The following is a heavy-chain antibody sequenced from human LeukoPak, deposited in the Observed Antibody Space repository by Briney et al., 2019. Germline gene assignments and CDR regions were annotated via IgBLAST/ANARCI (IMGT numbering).Heavy chain of an antibody. CDR2: ISAYNGNT. Sequence: ASVKVSCKASGYTFTSYGISWVRQAPGQGLEWMGWISAYNGNTNYAQKLQGRVTMTTDTSTSTAYMELRSLRSDDTAVYYCARFRRNYYDSSGYYLYFDYWGQGTLVTVSS. J-gene: IGHJ4*02. D-gene: IGHD3-22*01. CDR1: GYTFTSYG. CDR3: ARFRRNYYDSSGYYLYFDY. V-gene: IGHV1-18*01.